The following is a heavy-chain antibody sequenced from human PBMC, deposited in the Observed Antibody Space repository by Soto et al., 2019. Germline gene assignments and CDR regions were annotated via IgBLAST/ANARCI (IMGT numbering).Heavy chain of an antibody. V-gene: IGHV3-9*01. CDR2: ISWNSGSI. J-gene: IGHJ4*02. D-gene: IGHD2-2*01. Sequence: EVQLVESGGGLVQPGMSLRLSCEASGFTFDDYFLHWIRQAPGKGLEWVSGISWNSGSIAYAGSVKGRFTISRDNAKNAMYLQMNRLRVDDAAVYFCDKDNFFAPGPGSTSEEGYWDSWGQGTLVTVSS. CDR3: DKDNFFAPGPGSTSEEGYWDS. CDR1: GFTFDDYF.